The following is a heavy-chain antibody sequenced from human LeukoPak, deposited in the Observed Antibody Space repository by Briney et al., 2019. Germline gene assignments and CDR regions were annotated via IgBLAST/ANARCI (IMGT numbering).Heavy chain of an antibody. CDR2: ISWDGGST. J-gene: IGHJ6*03. CDR1: GFTFDDYA. Sequence: PGGSLRLSCAASGFTFDDYAMNWVRQAPGKGLEWVSLISWDGGSTHYADSVKGRFTISRDNSKNSLYLQMNSLRAEDTALYHCAKDAGYGDYQDYMDVWGKGTTVTVSS. V-gene: IGHV3-43D*03. CDR3: AKDAGYGDYQDYMDV. D-gene: IGHD4-17*01.